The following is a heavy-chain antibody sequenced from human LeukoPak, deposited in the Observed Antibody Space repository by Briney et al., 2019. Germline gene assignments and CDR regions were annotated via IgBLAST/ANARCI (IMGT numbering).Heavy chain of an antibody. CDR3: ATPHYGGYYDMFDS. CDR2: ISYDGEIK. J-gene: IGHJ4*02. V-gene: IGHV3-30*03. D-gene: IGHD4-17*01. Sequence: PGRSLRLSCAASGFDISSSAMHWVRQAPGKGLEWVAVISYDGEIKYFADSVKGRFAMSRDNSNNTILLEMNTLRPDDTGVYFCATPHYGGYYDMFDSWGPGTQVIVSS. CDR1: GFDISSSA.